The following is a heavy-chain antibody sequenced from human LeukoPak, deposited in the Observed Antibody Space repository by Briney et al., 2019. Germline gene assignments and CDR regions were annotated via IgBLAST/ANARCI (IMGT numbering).Heavy chain of an antibody. J-gene: IGHJ4*02. CDR3: VRLLVGVITTHSGDC. CDR1: SDSISNSAYH. Sequence: SETLSLTCTVSSDSISNSAYHWGWIRQPPGRGLEWIGTIYYNRGTYYNPSLKSRVTISVDTSKNQFSLKLSSVTAADTAVYYCVRLLVGVITTHSGDCWGQGTLVTVSS. CDR2: IYYNRGT. V-gene: IGHV4-39*01. D-gene: IGHD3-22*01.